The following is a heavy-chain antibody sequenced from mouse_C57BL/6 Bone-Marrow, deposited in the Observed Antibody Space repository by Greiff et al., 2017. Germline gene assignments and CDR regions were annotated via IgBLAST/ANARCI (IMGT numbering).Heavy chain of an antibody. CDR2: IHPNSGST. CDR3: YYYGSSDY. CDR1: GYTFTSYW. Sequence: QVQLQQPGAELVKPGASVKLSCKVSGYTFTSYWMHWVKQRPGQGLEWIGMIHPNSGSTNYNEKFKSKATLTVDKSSSTAYMQLGSLTSEDSAVYYCYYYGSSDYWGEGTTLTVSS. J-gene: IGHJ2*01. D-gene: IGHD1-1*01. V-gene: IGHV1-64*01.